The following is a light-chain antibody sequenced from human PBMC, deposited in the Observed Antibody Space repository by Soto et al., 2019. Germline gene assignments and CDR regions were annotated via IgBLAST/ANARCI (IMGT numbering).Light chain of an antibody. J-gene: IGLJ3*02. CDR2: DVN. CDR1: SSDVGGSNH. Sequence: QSALTQPASVSGSPGQSITISCTGTSSDVGGSNHVSWYQQHPGKAPKLMIFDVNSRPSGVSNRFSGSKSGNMASLSISGLQAEDEAEYYCSSYATSSTLVLFGGGTKVTVL. V-gene: IGLV2-14*01. CDR3: SSYATSSTLVL.